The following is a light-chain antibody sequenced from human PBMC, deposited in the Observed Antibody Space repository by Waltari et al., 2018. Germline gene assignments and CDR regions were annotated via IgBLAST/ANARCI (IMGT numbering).Light chain of an antibody. Sequence: SYELTQPPSESVSPGQTANIPCSGSELEDKYIFWYRQKPGQSPVLVIYQDVKRPSGIPERLSGSNSGNTATLTISGTQAIDEAYYYCQARDSSTVIFGGGTKLTVL. CDR2: QDV. CDR1: ELEDKY. J-gene: IGLJ2*01. V-gene: IGLV3-1*01. CDR3: QARDSSTVI.